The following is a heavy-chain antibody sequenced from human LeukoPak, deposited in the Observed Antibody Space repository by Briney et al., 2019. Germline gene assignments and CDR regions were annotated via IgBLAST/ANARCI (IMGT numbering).Heavy chain of an antibody. D-gene: IGHD3-16*01. CDR1: GFTFSSYA. J-gene: IGHJ4*02. V-gene: IGHV3-30-3*01. Sequence: GGSLRLSCAASGFTFSSYAMHCVRQAPGKGLEWVAVISYDGSNKYYADSVKGRFTISRDNSKNTLYLQMNSLRAEDTAVYYCARAMSTFGGVRNYFDSWGQGTLVTVSS. CDR2: ISYDGSNK. CDR3: ARAMSTFGGVRNYFDS.